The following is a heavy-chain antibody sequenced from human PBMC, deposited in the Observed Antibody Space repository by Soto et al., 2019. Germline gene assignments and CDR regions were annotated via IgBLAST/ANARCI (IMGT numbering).Heavy chain of an antibody. CDR3: AKAGEVFGLAVFAYLDS. CDR1: GFTFSTYA. CDR2: IAASDGAT. V-gene: IGHV3-23*01. D-gene: IGHD3-3*01. J-gene: IGHJ4*02. Sequence: PGGSLRLSCVASGFTFSTYAMSWVRQAPGKGLEWVAGIAASDGATYYADSVKGRFTISRDNSKNTLYLQMNSPRAEDTAVYYCAKAGEVFGLAVFAYLDSWGQGVPVTVSS.